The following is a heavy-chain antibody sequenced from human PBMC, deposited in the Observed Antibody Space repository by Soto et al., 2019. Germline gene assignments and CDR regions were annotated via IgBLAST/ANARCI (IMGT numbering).Heavy chain of an antibody. Sequence: QVQLVQSGAEVKKPGASVKVSCKASSYTLTSYGIGWVRQAPGQGLEWMGWISAYSSNTNYAQRFQGRVTMTRETSTNTVYMELRSLRSDDSAVYFCAREYYDSSGYYAIWGQGTLVTVSS. D-gene: IGHD3-22*01. CDR3: AREYYDSSGYYAI. V-gene: IGHV1-18*01. CDR2: ISAYSSNT. CDR1: SYTLTSYG. J-gene: IGHJ4*02.